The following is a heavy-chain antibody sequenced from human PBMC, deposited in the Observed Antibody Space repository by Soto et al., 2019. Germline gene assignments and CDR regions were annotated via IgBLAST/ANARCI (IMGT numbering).Heavy chain of an antibody. J-gene: IGHJ6*02. Sequence: QVQLQESGPGLVKPSETLSLTCTVSDDSSSNYKWSWIRQPPGRRLEWIGYIDPNGGTSYNPSLQSRVTXXRXTXXKRFFLKLSSVTAADTAVYYCVRQGFGRLHGLVDVWGQGTTVTVSS. D-gene: IGHD3-10*01. CDR2: IDPNGGT. CDR1: DDSSSNYK. CDR3: VRQGFGRLHGLVDV. V-gene: IGHV4-59*08.